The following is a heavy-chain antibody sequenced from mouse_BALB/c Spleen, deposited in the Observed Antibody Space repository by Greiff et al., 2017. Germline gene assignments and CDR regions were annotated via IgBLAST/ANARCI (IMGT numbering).Heavy chain of an antibody. V-gene: IGHV3-2*02. D-gene: IGHD2-4*01. Sequence: VQLKESGPGLVKPSQSLSLTCTVTGYSITSDYAWNWIRQFPGNKLEWMGYISYSGSTSYNPSLKSRISITRDTSKNQFFLQLNSVTTEDTATYYCASYDYSDCYFDYWGQGTTLTVSS. J-gene: IGHJ2*01. CDR3: ASYDYSDCYFDY. CDR2: ISYSGST. CDR1: GYSITSDYA.